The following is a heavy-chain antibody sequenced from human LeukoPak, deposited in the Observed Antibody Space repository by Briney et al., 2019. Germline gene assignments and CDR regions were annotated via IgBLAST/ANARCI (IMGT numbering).Heavy chain of an antibody. CDR3: AREYCSGGSCYSPLEYFQH. D-gene: IGHD2-15*01. Sequence: PSETLSLTCTVSGYSISSGYYWGWIRQPPGKGLEWIGSIYHSGSTNYNPSLKSRVTISVDKSKNQFSLKLSSVTAADTAVYYCAREYCSGGSCYSPLEYFQHWGQGTLVTVSS. CDR1: GYSISSGYY. V-gene: IGHV4-38-2*02. CDR2: IYHSGST. J-gene: IGHJ1*01.